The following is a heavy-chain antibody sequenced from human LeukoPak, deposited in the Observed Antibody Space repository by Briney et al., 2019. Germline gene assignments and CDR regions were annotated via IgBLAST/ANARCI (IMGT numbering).Heavy chain of an antibody. V-gene: IGHV4-59*01. CDR2: IYYSGST. D-gene: IGHD3-10*01. Sequence: SETLSLTCTVSGGSISSYYWSWIRQPPGKGLEWIGYIYYSGSTNYNPSLKSRVTISVDTSKNQFSLKLSSVTAADTAVYYCARYGSGSTWFDPWGQGTLVTVSS. CDR1: GGSISSYY. J-gene: IGHJ5*02. CDR3: ARYGSGSTWFDP.